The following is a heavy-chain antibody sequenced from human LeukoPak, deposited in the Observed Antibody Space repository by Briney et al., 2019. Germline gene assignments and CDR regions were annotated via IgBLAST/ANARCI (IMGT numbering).Heavy chain of an antibody. V-gene: IGHV4-39*01. CDR2: ISYSGTN. D-gene: IGHD7-27*01. CDR3: ASLGTLRS. J-gene: IGHJ5*02. Sequence: PSETLSLTCTVSGGSVSSSTYYWGWIRQPPGKGLEWIGSISYSGTNYNNPSLKGRVSISIDTSKNQFSVKLTSVSAADTAMYYCASLGTLRSWGQGTLVTVSS. CDR1: GGSVSSSTYY.